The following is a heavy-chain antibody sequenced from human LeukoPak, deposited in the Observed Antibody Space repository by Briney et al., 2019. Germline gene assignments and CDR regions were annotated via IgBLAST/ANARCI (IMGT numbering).Heavy chain of an antibody. CDR2: IRYDGSNK. CDR3: AKDIRQSSSWYFAVGMDV. J-gene: IGHJ6*02. V-gene: IGHV3-30*02. D-gene: IGHD6-13*01. Sequence: PGGSLRLSCAASGFTFSSYGMHWVRQAPGKGLEWVAFIRYDGSNKYYADSVKGRFTISRDNSKNTLYLQMNSLRAEDTAVYYCAKDIRQSSSWYFAVGMDVWGQGTTVTVSS. CDR1: GFTFSSYG.